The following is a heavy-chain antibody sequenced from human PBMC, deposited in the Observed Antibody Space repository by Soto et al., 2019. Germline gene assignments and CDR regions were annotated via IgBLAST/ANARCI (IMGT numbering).Heavy chain of an antibody. Sequence: GGSLRLSCAASGFTFSIYGMHWVGQAPGKGLEWVAVISYDGSNKYYSDSVKGRFTISRDNSKNTLYLQMNSLTAEDTAVYYCPKKAPSIAMRVVYYFDYWGQGTLVTVPS. J-gene: IGHJ4*02. V-gene: IGHV3-30*18. CDR1: GFTFSIYG. CDR3: PKKAPSIAMRVVYYFDY. D-gene: IGHD3-22*01. CDR2: ISYDGSNK.